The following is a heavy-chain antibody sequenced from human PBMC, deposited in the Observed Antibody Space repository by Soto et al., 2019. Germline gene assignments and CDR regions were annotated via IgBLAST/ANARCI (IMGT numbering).Heavy chain of an antibody. Sequence: SETLSLTCTVSGASINYGGYYWSWIRQLPGKGLEWIGYIYFSGNTYYNPSLESRVTISLDTSQNQFSLKLTSVIAADTAVYYCASGDAWHTLLAYWGTGTLVTVSS. CDR1: GASINYGGYY. J-gene: IGHJ4*02. V-gene: IGHV4-31*03. D-gene: IGHD4-17*01. CDR3: ASGDAWHTLLAY. CDR2: IYFSGNT.